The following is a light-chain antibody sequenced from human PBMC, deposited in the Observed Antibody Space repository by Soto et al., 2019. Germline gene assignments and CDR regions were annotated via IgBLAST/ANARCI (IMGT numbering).Light chain of an antibody. CDR2: EAS. Sequence: DIQLTQSPSLLSASIGDRVTITCRASHYISTFLAWYQQKPGKAPKLLIYEASTLQSGVPSRFSGSGSGTEFTLTISGLLPEDFAAYHCQQLYTLPFTFGQGTRLEIK. V-gene: IGKV1-9*01. J-gene: IGKJ5*01. CDR3: QQLYTLPFT. CDR1: HYISTF.